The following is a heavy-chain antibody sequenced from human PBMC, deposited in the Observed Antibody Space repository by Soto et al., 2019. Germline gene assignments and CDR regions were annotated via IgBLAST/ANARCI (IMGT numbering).Heavy chain of an antibody. CDR3: ARSSYYYDSSGYYYDAFDI. J-gene: IGHJ3*02. CDR1: GYTFTSYG. D-gene: IGHD3-22*01. V-gene: IGHV1-18*01. CDR2: ISAYNGNT. Sequence: ASVKVSCKASGYTFTSYGISWVRQAPGQGLEWMGWISAYNGNTNYAQKLQGRVTMTTDTSTSTAYMELRSLRSDDTAVYYCARSSYYYDSSGYYYDAFDIWGQGTMVTVS.